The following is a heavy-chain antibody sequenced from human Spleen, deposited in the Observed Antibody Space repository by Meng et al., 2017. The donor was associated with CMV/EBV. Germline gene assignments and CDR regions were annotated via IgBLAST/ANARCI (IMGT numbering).Heavy chain of an antibody. CDR2: IIPILGMT. Sequence: SVKVSCKASGGSLFNSATSWVRQAPGQGLEWMGRIIPILGMTNYAQKFQGRVTITADKSTTTAYMDLSSLTSEDTAVYYCANGGVTGAPSNWGQGTLVTVSS. CDR3: ANGGVTGAPSN. V-gene: IGHV1-69*04. CDR1: GGSLFNSA. D-gene: IGHD3-3*01. J-gene: IGHJ4*02.